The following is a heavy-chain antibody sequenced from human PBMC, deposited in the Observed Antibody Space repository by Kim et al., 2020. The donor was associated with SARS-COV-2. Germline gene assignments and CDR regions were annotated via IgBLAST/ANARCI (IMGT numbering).Heavy chain of an antibody. D-gene: IGHD3-10*01. CDR3: AKELLYGSGSYYSHNYYYSYGMDV. CDR2: ISGDGGSS. J-gene: IGHJ6*02. V-gene: IGHV3-43*02. CDR1: GFTFGDYA. Sequence: GGSLRLSCAASGFTFGDYAMNWVRQAPGKGLEWVSIISGDGGSSYYADSVRGRSTISRDNSKNSLYLQMNSLRTEDTALYYCAKELLYGSGSYYSHNYYYSYGMDVWGQGTTVTVSS.